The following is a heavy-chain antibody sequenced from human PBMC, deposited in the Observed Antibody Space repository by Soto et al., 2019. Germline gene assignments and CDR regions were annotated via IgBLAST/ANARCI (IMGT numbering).Heavy chain of an antibody. D-gene: IGHD3-16*01. CDR1: GFTFRSYV. J-gene: IGHJ4*02. Sequence: QVQLVESGGGVVQPGTSLRLSCVGSGFTFRSYVIHCVRQAPGKGLEWVALTSYDASNNFYGDSVEGRFTISRHNSRNTVELQMDRLTFEDTALYYCARWGTTGGLDVWGQGNLVCVSS. CDR3: ARWGTTGGLDV. V-gene: IGHV3-33*05. CDR2: TSYDASNN.